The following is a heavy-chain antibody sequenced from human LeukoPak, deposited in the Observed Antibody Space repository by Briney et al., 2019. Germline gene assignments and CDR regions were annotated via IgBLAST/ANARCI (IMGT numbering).Heavy chain of an antibody. J-gene: IGHJ4*02. V-gene: IGHV3-15*01. Sequence: MSGGSLRLSCAASGFTFSDAWMSWVRQAPGKGLEWVGRIKSKIDGGTTDYAAPVKGRFTISRDDSKNTLFLQMNSLKTEDTAVYYCTTGLTGSRGHWGQGTLATVSS. CDR3: TTGLTGSRGH. CDR1: GFTFSDAW. D-gene: IGHD1-20*01. CDR2: IKSKIDGGTT.